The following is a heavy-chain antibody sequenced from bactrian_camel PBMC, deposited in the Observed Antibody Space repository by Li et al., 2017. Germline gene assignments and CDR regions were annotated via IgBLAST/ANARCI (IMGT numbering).Heavy chain of an antibody. V-gene: IGHV3S63*01. CDR1: EYAGAHYC. Sequence: VQLVESGGGSVQAGGSLRLSCVASEYAGAHYCMAWFRQAPGKEREEVAFIYTRDGTTFYGDSVKGRFTISQDKSKNTAYLQMNDLKPEDTAMYYCAADFGLGGLGGGSWDYWGQGTQVTVS. D-gene: IGHD7*01. J-gene: IGHJ4*01. CDR2: IYTRDGTT. CDR3: AADFGLGGLGGGSWDY.